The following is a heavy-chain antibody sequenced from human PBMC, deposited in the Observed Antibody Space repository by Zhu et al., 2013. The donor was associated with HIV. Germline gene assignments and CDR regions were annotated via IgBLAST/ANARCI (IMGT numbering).Heavy chain of an antibody. D-gene: IGHD3-16*01. CDR1: GGTFSNYA. CDR2: IDPSGDTT. V-gene: IGHV1-46*01. Sequence: QVQLVQSGAEVKKPGSSVKVSCKASGGTFSNYAISWVRQVPGQGLEWMGIIDPSGDTTSYAQKFQGRVSMTRDTSTNTVYLELSSLRSEDTAVYYCAADVRYGRPAFDIWGQGTMVTVSP. J-gene: IGHJ3*02. CDR3: AADVRYGRPAFDI.